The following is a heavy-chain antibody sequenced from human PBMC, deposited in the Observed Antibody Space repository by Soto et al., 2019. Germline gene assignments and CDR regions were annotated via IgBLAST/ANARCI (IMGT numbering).Heavy chain of an antibody. J-gene: IGHJ5*02. Sequence: SETLSLTCTVSGGSISSYYWSWLRQPPGKGLEWIGYIYYSGSTNYNPSLKSRVTISVDTSKNQFSLKLSSVTAADTAVYYCARSYSSYVLDWFDPWGRGTLVTVSS. CDR2: IYYSGST. CDR1: GGSISSYY. CDR3: ARSYSSYVLDWFDP. D-gene: IGHD6-6*01. V-gene: IGHV4-59*01.